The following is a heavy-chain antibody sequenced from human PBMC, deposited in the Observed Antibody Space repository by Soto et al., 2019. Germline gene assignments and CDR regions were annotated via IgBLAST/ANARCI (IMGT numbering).Heavy chain of an antibody. CDR1: GGSFSGYY. CDR2: SILSGST. J-gene: IGHJ2*01. CDR3: AREFMPLTNDWYFDL. V-gene: IGHV4-34*12. Sequence: PSEPLYLPCAVHGGSFSGYYCSWIRQPPGQGVVWIGESILSGSTSDSPSLQSRVTISVDTSKNQFSLKLCSVTAADTAVYYCAREFMPLTNDWYFDLWGRGTLVTVSS. D-gene: IGHD2-8*01.